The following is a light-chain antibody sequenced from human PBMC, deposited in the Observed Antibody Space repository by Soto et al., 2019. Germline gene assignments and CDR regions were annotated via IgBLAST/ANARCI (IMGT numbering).Light chain of an antibody. V-gene: IGKV3-20*01. CDR2: GAS. CDR3: QQYGSSSFT. Sequence: EIVLTQSPGTLSLSPGERATLSCRASQSFSSSYLAWYQQKPGQAPRLLIYGASSRATGIPDRFSGSGSGTDFTLTISRLEPDDFAVYYCQQYGSSSFTFGPGTKVDIK. J-gene: IGKJ3*01. CDR1: QSFSSSY.